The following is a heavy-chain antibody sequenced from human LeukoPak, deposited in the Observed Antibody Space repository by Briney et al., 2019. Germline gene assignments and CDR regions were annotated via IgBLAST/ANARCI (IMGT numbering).Heavy chain of an antibody. D-gene: IGHD2-15*01. Sequence: SVKVSCRASGGTFSSYAISWVRQAPGQGLEWMGRIIPIFGAPNYAQKFQGRVTITTDESARTAYMELSSLRSEDTAVYYCAREGSFLGYCSGGRCSNWFDPWGQGTLVTVSS. CDR2: IIPIFGAP. CDR3: AREGSFLGYCSGGRCSNWFDP. V-gene: IGHV1-69*05. J-gene: IGHJ5*02. CDR1: GGTFSSYA.